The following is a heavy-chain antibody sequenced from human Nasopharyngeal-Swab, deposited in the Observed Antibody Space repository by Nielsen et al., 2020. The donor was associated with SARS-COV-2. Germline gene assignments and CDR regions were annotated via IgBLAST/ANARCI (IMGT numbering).Heavy chain of an antibody. CDR3: ARAGAVALWYFDY. CDR1: GYTLTELS. Sequence: ASVKVSCKVSGYTLTELSMHWVRQAPGKGLEWMGGFDPEDGETIYAQKFQGRVTMTTDTSTSTAYMELRSLRSDDTAVYYCARAGAVALWYFDYWGQGTLVTVSS. CDR2: FDPEDGET. V-gene: IGHV1-24*01. J-gene: IGHJ4*02. D-gene: IGHD6-19*01.